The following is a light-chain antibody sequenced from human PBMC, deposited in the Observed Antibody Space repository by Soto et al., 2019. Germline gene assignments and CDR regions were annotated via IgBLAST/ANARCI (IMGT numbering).Light chain of an antibody. Sequence: DIVMTQSPDSLAVSLGERATINCKSSQSLLYSSNNRNYLAWYQQKSGQPPKLLIYWASSRESGVPDRFSGSGSGTDFTLTISSLQAEDVAVYYCQQRSNWPLTFGGGTKVEIK. J-gene: IGKJ4*01. V-gene: IGKV4-1*01. CDR3: QQRSNWPLT. CDR1: QSLLYSSNNRNY. CDR2: WAS.